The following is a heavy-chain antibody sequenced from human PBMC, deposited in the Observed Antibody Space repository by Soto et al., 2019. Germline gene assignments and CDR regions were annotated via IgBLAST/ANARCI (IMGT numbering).Heavy chain of an antibody. V-gene: IGHV3-13*01. CDR1: GFTFSSYD. J-gene: IGHJ3*02. D-gene: IGHD4-17*01. CDR3: ARGKTGTTVTTEDAFDI. CDR2: IGTAGDT. Sequence: HPGGSLRLSCAASGFTFSSYDMHWVRQATGKGLEWVSAIGTAGDTYYPGSVKGRFTISRENAKNSLYLQMNSLRAGDTAVYYCARGKTGTTVTTEDAFDIWGQGTMVTVSS.